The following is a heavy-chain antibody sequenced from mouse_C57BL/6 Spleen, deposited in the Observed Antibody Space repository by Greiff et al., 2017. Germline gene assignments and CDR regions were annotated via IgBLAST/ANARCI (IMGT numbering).Heavy chain of an antibody. Sequence: QVQLKESGPELVKPGASVKISCKASGYAFSSSWMYWVEQRPGKGLEWIGRIYPGDGDTNYNGKFKGKATLTADKSSSTAYLQLSSLTSEDSAVYFCAVSGYYDPDFDVWGTGTTVTVSS. CDR3: AVSGYYDPDFDV. CDR1: GYAFSSSW. D-gene: IGHD2-3*01. J-gene: IGHJ1*03. CDR2: IYPGDGDT. V-gene: IGHV1-82*01.